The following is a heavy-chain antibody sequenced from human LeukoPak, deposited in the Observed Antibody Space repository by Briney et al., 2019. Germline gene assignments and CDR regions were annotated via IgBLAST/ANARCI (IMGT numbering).Heavy chain of an antibody. J-gene: IGHJ4*02. Sequence: GASVKVSCKASGGTFSSYAISWVRQAPGQGLEWMGGIIPIFGTANCAQKFQGRVTITTDESTSTAYMELSSLRSEDTAVYYCAIGESIRYYFDYWGQGTLVTVSS. V-gene: IGHV1-69*05. D-gene: IGHD3-10*01. CDR1: GGTFSSYA. CDR3: AIGESIRYYFDY. CDR2: IIPIFGTA.